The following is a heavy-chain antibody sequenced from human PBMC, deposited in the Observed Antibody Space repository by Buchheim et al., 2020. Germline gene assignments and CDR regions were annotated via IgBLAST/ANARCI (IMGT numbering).Heavy chain of an antibody. Sequence: EVQLVESGGGLVQPGGSLRLSCAASGFTFSRYAMGWVRQAPGKGLEWVSLITDSGGDTYYADSVKGRFTMSRDNPKSTLYLQMNSLRAEDTAVYYCAKHQSGGTRYFDYWGQGTL. V-gene: IGHV3-23*04. J-gene: IGHJ4*02. CDR1: GFTFSRYA. CDR3: AKHQSGGTRYFDY. CDR2: ITDSGGDT. D-gene: IGHD6-25*01.